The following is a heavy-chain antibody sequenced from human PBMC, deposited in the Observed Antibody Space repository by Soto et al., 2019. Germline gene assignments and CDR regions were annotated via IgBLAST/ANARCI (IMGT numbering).Heavy chain of an antibody. CDR1: GLISNYY. Sequence: SETQSLTCVVSGLISNYYWGWMRQPPGKGLEWIGSVYHSGITYYNPSLKGRVAISIDRSNSQFSLRLNSVTGADTAMYYCARLRGSHFDMDVWGQGTTVT. J-gene: IGHJ6*02. V-gene: IGHV4-38-2*01. CDR3: ARLRGSHFDMDV. CDR2: VYHSGIT.